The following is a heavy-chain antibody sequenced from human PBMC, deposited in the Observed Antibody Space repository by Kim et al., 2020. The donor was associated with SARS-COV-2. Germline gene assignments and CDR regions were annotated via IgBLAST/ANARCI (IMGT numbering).Heavy chain of an antibody. Sequence: GGSLRLSCAASGFIFSSYTMSWVRQAPGKGLEWVARIREGGDTTHYAESVKGRFTVSRDNSKNTVYLEMNSLRAEDTAVYYCARDEWPLLLAGLGDHWG. V-gene: IGHV3-23*01. CDR2: IREGGDTT. CDR3: ARDEWPLLLAGLGDH. CDR1: GFIFSSYT. D-gene: IGHD1-26*01. J-gene: IGHJ4*01.